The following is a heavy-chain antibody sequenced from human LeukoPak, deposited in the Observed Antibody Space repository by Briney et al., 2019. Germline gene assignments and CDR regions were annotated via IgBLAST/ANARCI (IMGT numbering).Heavy chain of an antibody. CDR2: MNPNSGNT. CDR3: ARSFDTMIVVYAFGI. V-gene: IGHV1-8*01. J-gene: IGHJ3*02. Sequence: ASVKVSCKASGYTSTSYDINWVRQATGQGLEWMGWMNPNSGNTGYAQKFQGRVTMTRNTSISTAYMELSSLRSEDTAVYYCARSFDTMIVVYAFGIWGQGTMVTVSS. D-gene: IGHD3-22*01. CDR1: GYTSTSYD.